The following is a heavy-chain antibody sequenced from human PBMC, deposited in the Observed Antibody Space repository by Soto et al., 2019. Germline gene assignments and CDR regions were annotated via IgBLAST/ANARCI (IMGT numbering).Heavy chain of an antibody. CDR3: GSETDSSGTNWFDP. CDR1: GFTFRSYA. V-gene: IGHV3-23*01. D-gene: IGHD3-22*01. CDR2: ISDRGDNR. Sequence: PGGSLRLSCAASGFTFRSYAMSWARQAPGKGLEWVSGISDRGDNRYYADTVKGRFTISRDNSKNTLYLQMNSLRAEDTAVYYCGSETDSSGTNWFDPWGQGTLVTVSS. J-gene: IGHJ5*02.